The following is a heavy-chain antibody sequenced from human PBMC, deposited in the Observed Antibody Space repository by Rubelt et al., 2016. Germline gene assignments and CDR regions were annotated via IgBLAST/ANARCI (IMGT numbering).Heavy chain of an antibody. CDR1: GFTFSTYG. CDR2: IWNDGSNE. D-gene: IGHD5-24*01. CDR3: TRSMATAQ. V-gene: IGHV3-33*01. J-gene: IGHJ4*02. Sequence: QVQLVESGGGVVQPGRSLRLSCAASGFTFSTYGIHWVRQAPGKGLEWVAVIWNDGSNEEYADSVKGRFTISRDNSKNTLYLQMNRLRAEDTAVYYCTRSMATAQWGQGTLVTVSS.